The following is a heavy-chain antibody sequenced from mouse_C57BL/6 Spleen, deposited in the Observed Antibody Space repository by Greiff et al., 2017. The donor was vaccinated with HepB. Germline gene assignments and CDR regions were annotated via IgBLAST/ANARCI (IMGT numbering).Heavy chain of an antibody. J-gene: IGHJ3*01. V-gene: IGHV1-69*01. D-gene: IGHD3-2*02. Sequence: VQLQQSGAELVMPGASVKLSCKASGYTFTSYWMHWVKQRPGQGLEWIGEIDPSDSYTNYNQKFKGKSTLTVDKSSSTAYMQLSSLTSEDSAVYYCARGGSGWFAYWGQGTLVTVSA. CDR3: ARGGSGWFAY. CDR2: IDPSDSYT. CDR1: GYTFTSYW.